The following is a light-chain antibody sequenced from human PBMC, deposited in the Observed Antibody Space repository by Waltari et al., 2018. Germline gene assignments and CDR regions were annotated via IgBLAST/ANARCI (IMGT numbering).Light chain of an antibody. CDR3: NSRDTIGDHVV. J-gene: IGLJ2*01. CDR1: SLRTYY. CDR2: GKN. Sequence: SSELTQDPAVSVALGQTVRITCQGDSLRTYYASWYQQKPGQAPVLVFYGKNNRPSGITDRFSESSSGNTASLIITGNQAEDEAVYYCNSRDTIGDHVVFGGGTKLTVL. V-gene: IGLV3-19*01.